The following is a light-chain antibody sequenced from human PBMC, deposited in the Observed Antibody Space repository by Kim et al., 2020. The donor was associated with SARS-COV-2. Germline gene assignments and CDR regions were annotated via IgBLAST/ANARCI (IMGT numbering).Light chain of an antibody. V-gene: IGKV4-1*01. CDR3: QQYYSTPWT. J-gene: IGKJ1*01. Sequence: ATINCKSSQSVLYSSNNKKYLAWYQQKPGQPPKLLISWASTRESGVPDRFSGSGSGTDFSLTISSLQAEDVAVYYCQQYYSTPWTFDQGTKVDIK. CDR2: WAS. CDR1: QSVLYSSNNKKY.